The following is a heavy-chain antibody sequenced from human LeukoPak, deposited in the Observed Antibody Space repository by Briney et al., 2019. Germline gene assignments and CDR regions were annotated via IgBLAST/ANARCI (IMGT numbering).Heavy chain of an antibody. CDR2: IYPGDSDT. J-gene: IGHJ3*02. CDR1: RYSFTTYW. Sequence: PGESLKISCKGSRYSFTTYWIGWVRQMPGKGLEWMGIIYPGDSDTRYSPSFQGQVSISADKSIITAYLQWSRMKASATAMYYCARGGGALPSAFDIWGRGTMVTVSS. CDR3: ARGGGALPSAFDI. V-gene: IGHV5-51*01. D-gene: IGHD2-15*01.